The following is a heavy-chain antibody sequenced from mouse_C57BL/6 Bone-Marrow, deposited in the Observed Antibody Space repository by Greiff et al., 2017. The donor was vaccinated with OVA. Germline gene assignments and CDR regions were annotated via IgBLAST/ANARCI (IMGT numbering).Heavy chain of an antibody. CDR1: GYTFTSYW. CDR2: IDPSDSYT. Sequence: QVQLQQPGAELVMPGASVKLSCKASGYTFTSYWMHWVKQRPGQGLEWIGEIDPSDSYTNYNQKFKGKSTLTVDKSSSTAYMQLSSLTSEDSAVDYCARRSLTGTVDYWGQGTTLTVSS. D-gene: IGHD4-1*01. J-gene: IGHJ2*01. V-gene: IGHV1-69*01. CDR3: ARRSLTGTVDY.